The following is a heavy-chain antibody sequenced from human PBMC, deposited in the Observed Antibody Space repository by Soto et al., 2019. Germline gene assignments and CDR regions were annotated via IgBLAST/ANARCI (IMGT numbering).Heavy chain of an antibody. CDR2: IFPDDSDT. CDR3: FRGGVTSRTFDY. Sequence: PXESLTISCKASGYIIKNYWIGLVRQMPGQGLEWMGIIFPDDSDTRYSPSFQGHVTISVDKSISTAYVQWSSLKASDSAIYYCFRGGVTSRTFDYWGQGTLVTVSS. CDR1: GYIIKNYW. D-gene: IGHD3-16*01. V-gene: IGHV5-51*01. J-gene: IGHJ4*02.